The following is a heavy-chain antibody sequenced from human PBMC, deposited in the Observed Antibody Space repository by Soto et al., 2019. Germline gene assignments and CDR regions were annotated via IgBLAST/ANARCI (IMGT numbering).Heavy chain of an antibody. CDR1: GFTFSSYA. CDR3: ARDPVLRYFDWLSTDYNYYYYGMDV. Sequence: QVQLVESGGGVVQPGRSLRLSCAASGFTFSSYAMHWVRQAPGKGLEWVAVISYDGSNKYYADSVKGRFTISRDNSKNTLYLQMNSLRAEDTAVYYCARDPVLRYFDWLSTDYNYYYYGMDVWGQGTTVTVSS. D-gene: IGHD3-9*01. V-gene: IGHV3-30-3*01. J-gene: IGHJ6*02. CDR2: ISYDGSNK.